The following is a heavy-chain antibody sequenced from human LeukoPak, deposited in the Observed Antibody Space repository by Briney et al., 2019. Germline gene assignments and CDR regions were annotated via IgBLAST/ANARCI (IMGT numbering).Heavy chain of an antibody. V-gene: IGHV3-30*18. D-gene: IGHD4-17*01. J-gene: IGHJ4*02. CDR3: AKDRVPYGEFDY. CDR1: GFTFSSYG. Sequence: GRSLRPSCAASGFTFSSYGMHWVRQAPGKGLEWVAVISYDGSNKHYADSVKGRFTISRDNSKNTLYLQMNSLRAEDTAVYYCAKDRVPYGEFDYWCQGTLVTVSS. CDR2: ISYDGSNK.